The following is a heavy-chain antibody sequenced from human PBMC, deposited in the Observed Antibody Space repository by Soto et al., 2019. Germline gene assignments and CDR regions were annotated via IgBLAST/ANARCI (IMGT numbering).Heavy chain of an antibody. V-gene: IGHV3-7*01. D-gene: IGHD3-10*01. CDR3: ARITIYYSYGTDV. CDR2: IKQDGSEK. CDR1: GFTFSSYW. J-gene: IGHJ6*02. Sequence: GGSLRLSCAASGFTFSSYWMSWVRQAPGKGLEWVANIKQDGSEKYYVDSVKGRFTISRDNAKNSLYLQMNSLRAEDTAVYYCARITIYYSYGTDVWGQGTTVTVSS.